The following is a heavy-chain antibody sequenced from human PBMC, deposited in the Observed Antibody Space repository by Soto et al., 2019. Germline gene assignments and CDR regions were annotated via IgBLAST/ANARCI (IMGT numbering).Heavy chain of an antibody. CDR3: TRDERYCESTSCWAPFDS. V-gene: IGHV3-74*01. CDR1: GFTFSSYW. D-gene: IGHD2-2*01. CDR2: INSDGSST. Sequence: GGSLRLSCVASGFTFSSYWMHWVRQAPGKGLEWVSRINSDGSSTTYADSVKGRFTISRDNAKNMLYLQMNGLRAEDTAVYYCTRDERYCESTSCWAPFDSWGQATLVTVSS. J-gene: IGHJ4*02.